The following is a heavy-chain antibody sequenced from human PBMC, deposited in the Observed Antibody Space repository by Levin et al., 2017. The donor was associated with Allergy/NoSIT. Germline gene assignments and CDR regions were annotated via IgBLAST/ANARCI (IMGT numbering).Heavy chain of an antibody. CDR1: GFTFSSYA. D-gene: IGHD3-10*01. V-gene: IGHV3-23*01. Sequence: GGSLRLSCAASGFTFSSYAMSWVRQAPGKGLEWVSAISGSGGSTYYADSVKGRFTISRDNSKNTLYLQMNSLRAEDTAVYYCAKDLGSPIRGVITTGWFDPWGQGTLVTVSS. CDR3: AKDLGSPIRGVITTGWFDP. CDR2: ISGSGGST. J-gene: IGHJ5*02.